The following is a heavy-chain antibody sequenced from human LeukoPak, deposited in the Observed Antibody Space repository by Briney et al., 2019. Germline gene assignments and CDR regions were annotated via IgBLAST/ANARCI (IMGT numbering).Heavy chain of an antibody. D-gene: IGHD3-3*01. Sequence: PSETLSLTCTVSGGSVISSGYYWGWIRQPPGKGLEWIGSIYYTGSTYYNPSLKSRVTISVDTSKNQFSLKLSSVTAADTAVYYCARHYDFWSGYSTLSRYYYYGMDVWGQGTTVTVSS. CDR2: IYYTGST. CDR1: GGSVISSGYY. CDR3: ARHYDFWSGYSTLSRYYYYGMDV. V-gene: IGHV4-39*01. J-gene: IGHJ6*02.